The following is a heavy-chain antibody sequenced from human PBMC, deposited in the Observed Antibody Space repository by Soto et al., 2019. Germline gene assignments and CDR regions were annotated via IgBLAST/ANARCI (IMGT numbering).Heavy chain of an antibody. Sequence: ASVKVSCKASGYTFTSYAMHWVRQAPGQRLEWMGWINAGNGNTKYSQKFQGRVTITRDTSASTAYMELSSLRSEDTAVYYCARSYFDRGGYREFDYWGQGTLVTVSS. CDR2: INAGNGNT. CDR3: ARSYFDRGGYREFDY. V-gene: IGHV1-3*01. J-gene: IGHJ4*02. D-gene: IGHD3-22*01. CDR1: GYTFTSYA.